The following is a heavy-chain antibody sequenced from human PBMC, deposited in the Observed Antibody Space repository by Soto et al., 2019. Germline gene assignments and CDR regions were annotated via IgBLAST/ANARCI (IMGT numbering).Heavy chain of an antibody. CDR2: IAVDGSYK. V-gene: IGHV3-30-3*01. J-gene: IGHJ4*02. CDR3: ARGAGITVPGTSFDY. D-gene: IGHD6-19*01. CDR1: GFTFSSHS. Sequence: QVQLVESGGGVAQPGRSLRLSCAASGFTFSSHSMHWVRQAPGKGLEWVAVIAVDGSYKYYADSVKGRFTISRDNSKNTLYPQMNSLRAEDTAVYYCARGAGITVPGTSFDYWGQGTLVTVSS.